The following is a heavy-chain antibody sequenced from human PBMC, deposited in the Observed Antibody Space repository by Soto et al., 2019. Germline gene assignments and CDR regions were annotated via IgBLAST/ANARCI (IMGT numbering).Heavy chain of an antibody. CDR3: ARIEVGANLYYYYGMDV. CDR2: TIPILGIA. V-gene: IGHV1-69*02. CDR1: GGTFSSYT. J-gene: IGHJ6*02. D-gene: IGHD1-26*01. Sequence: QVQLVQSGAEVKKPGSSVKVSCKASGGTFSSYTISWVRQAPGQGLEWMGRTIPILGIANYAQKFQGRVTITADKSTSTAYMELSSLRSEDTAVYYCARIEVGANLYYYYGMDVWGQGTTVTVSS.